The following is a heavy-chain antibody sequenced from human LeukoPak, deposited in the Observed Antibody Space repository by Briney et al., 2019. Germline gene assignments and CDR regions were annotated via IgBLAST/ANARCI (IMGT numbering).Heavy chain of an antibody. CDR2: IDSGSGNI. CDR1: GFTFSSHS. D-gene: IGHD7-27*01. CDR3: AREDDDWGPNTLDV. Sequence: QAGGSLRLSCAASGFTFSSHSMNWVRQAPGKGLEWLSYIDSGSGNIYYRDSAKGRFTISRDNAQDSLYLQMDSLRDEDTAVYYCAREDDDWGPNTLDVWGQGTVVTVSS. J-gene: IGHJ3*01. V-gene: IGHV3-48*02.